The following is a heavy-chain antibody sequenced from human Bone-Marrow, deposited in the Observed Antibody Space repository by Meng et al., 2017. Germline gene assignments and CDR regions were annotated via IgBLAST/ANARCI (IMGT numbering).Heavy chain of an antibody. CDR1: GYTFTSYA. Sequence: ASVKVSCKASGYTFTSYAISWVRQAPGQGLEWMGWISAYNGNTDYAQKLQGRVTMTTDTSTSTAYMELRSLRSEDTAVYYCARAFRGRWLQLALLYYYYGMDVWGQGTTVTVSS. D-gene: IGHD5-24*01. V-gene: IGHV1-18*01. CDR3: ARAFRGRWLQLALLYYYYGMDV. J-gene: IGHJ6*02. CDR2: ISAYNGNT.